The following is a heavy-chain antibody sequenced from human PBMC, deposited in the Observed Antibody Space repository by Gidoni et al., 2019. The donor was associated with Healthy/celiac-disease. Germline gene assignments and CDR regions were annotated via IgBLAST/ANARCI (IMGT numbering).Heavy chain of an antibody. Sequence: EVQLVQSGAEVKKPGESLKISCKGSGYSFTRYWIGWVRQMPGKGLEWMGIIYPGDSDTRYSPSFQGQVTSSADKSISTAYLQWSSLKASDTAMYYCARRYCSSTSCYTGFDYWGQGTLVTVSS. CDR3: ARRYCSSTSCYTGFDY. D-gene: IGHD2-2*02. V-gene: IGHV5-51*01. CDR1: GYSFTRYW. CDR2: IYPGDSDT. J-gene: IGHJ4*02.